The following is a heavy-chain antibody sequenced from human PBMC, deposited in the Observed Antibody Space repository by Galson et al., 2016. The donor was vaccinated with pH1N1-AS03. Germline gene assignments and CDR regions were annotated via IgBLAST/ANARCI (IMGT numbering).Heavy chain of an antibody. CDR3: GRHLRNSYSMDV. CDR2: IYYTGDI. J-gene: IGHJ6*02. Sequence: TLSLTCTVSDGSINSYYWTWIRQPPGKGLEWIGQIYYTGDIIYTPSLRSRVTISVDTSKNQLSLILSSVTAADTAVYCCGRHLRNSYSMDVWGQGTTVTVSS. CDR1: DGSINSYY. V-gene: IGHV4-59*08. D-gene: IGHD2-21*01.